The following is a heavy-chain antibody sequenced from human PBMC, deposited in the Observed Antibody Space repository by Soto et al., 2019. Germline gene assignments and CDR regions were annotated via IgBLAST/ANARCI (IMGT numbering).Heavy chain of an antibody. D-gene: IGHD3-10*01. J-gene: IGHJ6*02. CDR2: ISYDGSNK. CDR1: GFTFSSYG. CDR3: AKDLVTMVRGVIITRWGGMDV. Sequence: ESGGGVVQPGRSLRLSCAASGFTFSSYGMHWVRQAPGKGLEWVAVISYDGSNKYYADSVKGRFTISRDNSKNTLYLQMNSLRAEDTAVYYCAKDLVTMVRGVIITRWGGMDVWGQGTTVTVSS. V-gene: IGHV3-30*18.